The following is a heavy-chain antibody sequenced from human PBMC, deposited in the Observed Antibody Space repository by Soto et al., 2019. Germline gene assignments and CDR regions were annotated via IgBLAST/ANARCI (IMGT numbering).Heavy chain of an antibody. CDR2: INHSGST. J-gene: IGHJ5*02. CDR1: GGSFSGYS. Sequence: SETLSLTCAVYGGSFSGYSWTWIRQPPGTGLEWIGEINHSGSTNYNPSLKSRVTISVDTSKNQFSLKLSSVTAADTAVYYCARDRRLITMVRGVSLWFDPWGQGTLVTVSS. V-gene: IGHV4-34*01. CDR3: ARDRRLITMVRGVSLWFDP. D-gene: IGHD3-10*01.